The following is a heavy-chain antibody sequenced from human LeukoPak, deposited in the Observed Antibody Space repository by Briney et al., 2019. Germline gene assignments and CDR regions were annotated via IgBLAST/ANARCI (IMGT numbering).Heavy chain of an antibody. CDR2: ISHSGST. V-gene: IGHV4-34*01. CDR1: GGSISSYY. Sequence: SETLSLTCTVSGGSISSYYWSWIRQPAGKGLEWIGEISHSGSTDYNPSLKSRVTMSVDTAKNQFSLKLSYVTAADTAVYYCARARRALRPFDYWGRGTPVTVSS. CDR3: ARARRALRPFDY. J-gene: IGHJ4*02.